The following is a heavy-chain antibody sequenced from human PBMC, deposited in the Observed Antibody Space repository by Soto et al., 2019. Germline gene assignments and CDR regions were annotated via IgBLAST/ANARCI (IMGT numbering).Heavy chain of an antibody. Sequence: GGSLRLSCAASGFTVSSNYMSWVRQAPGKGLEWVSVIYSGGSTYYADSVKGRFTISRHNSKNTLYLQMNSLRAEDTAVYYCARGLRAARYYYYGMDVWGQWTTVTVSS. J-gene: IGHJ6*02. CDR1: GFTVSSNY. D-gene: IGHD6-6*01. CDR3: ARGLRAARYYYYGMDV. CDR2: IYSGGST. V-gene: IGHV3-53*04.